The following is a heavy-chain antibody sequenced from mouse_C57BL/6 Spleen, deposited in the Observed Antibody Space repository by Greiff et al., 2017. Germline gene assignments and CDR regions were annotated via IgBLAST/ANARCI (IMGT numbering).Heavy chain of an antibody. V-gene: IGHV1-15*01. D-gene: IGHD2-1*01. CDR3: TRSLGNYVGYAMDY. Sequence: VQLQQSGAELVRPGASVTLSCKASGYTFTDYEMHWVKQTPVHGLEWIGAIDPETGGTAYNQKFKGKDILTADKSSSTAYMELRSLTSEDSAVYYCTRSLGNYVGYAMDYWGQGTSVTVSS. CDR2: IDPETGGT. CDR1: GYTFTDYE. J-gene: IGHJ4*01.